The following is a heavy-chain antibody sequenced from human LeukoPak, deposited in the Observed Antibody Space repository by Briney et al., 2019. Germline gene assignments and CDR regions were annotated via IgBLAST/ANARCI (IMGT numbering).Heavy chain of an antibody. Sequence: SETLTLTCTASGYSISSGYYWGWLRQPPGKGLEWIGSIYHSGSTYYNPSLKSRVTISVDTSKNQFSLKLSPVTAADTAVYYCARVRSGWSLFDYWGQGTLATVSS. V-gene: IGHV4-38-2*02. D-gene: IGHD6-19*01. J-gene: IGHJ4*02. CDR3: ARVRSGWSLFDY. CDR1: GYSISSGYY. CDR2: IYHSGST.